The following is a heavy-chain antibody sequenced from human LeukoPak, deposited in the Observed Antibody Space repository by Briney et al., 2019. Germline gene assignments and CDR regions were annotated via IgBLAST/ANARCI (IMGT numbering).Heavy chain of an antibody. V-gene: IGHV5-51*01. J-gene: IGHJ5*02. D-gene: IGHD3-22*01. Sequence: GESLKISCKGSGYSFTSYWIGWVRQMPGKGLEWMGIIYPGDSDTRYSPSFQGQVTISADKSISTAYLQWSSLKASDTAMYYCARTLGGYYDSIGFDPWGQGTLVTVSS. CDR1: GYSFTSYW. CDR2: IYPGDSDT. CDR3: ARTLGGYYDSIGFDP.